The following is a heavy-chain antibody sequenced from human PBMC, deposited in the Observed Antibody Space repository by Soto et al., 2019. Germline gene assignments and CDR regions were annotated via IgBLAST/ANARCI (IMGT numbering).Heavy chain of an antibody. J-gene: IGHJ6*02. CDR1: GFTFSSYW. CDR2: INSDGSST. CDR3: ARDLAVVTAIRDYYYYGMDV. D-gene: IGHD2-21*02. V-gene: IGHV3-74*01. Sequence: PGGSLRLSCAASGFTFSSYWMHWVRQAPGKGLVWVSRINSDGSSTSYADSVKGRFTISRDNAKNTLYLQMNSLRAEDTAVYYCARDLAVVTAIRDYYYYGMDVWGQGTTVTVSS.